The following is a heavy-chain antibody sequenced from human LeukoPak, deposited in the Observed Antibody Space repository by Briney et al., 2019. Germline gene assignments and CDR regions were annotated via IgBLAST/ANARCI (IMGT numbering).Heavy chain of an antibody. D-gene: IGHD6-19*01. CDR1: GFTFSSYA. V-gene: IGHV3-30-3*01. Sequence: GGSLRLSCAASGFTFSSYAMHWVRQAPGKGLEWVAVISYDGSNKYYADSVKGRFTISRDNSKNTLYLQMNSLRAEDTAVYYCATSIAVAGIGYWGQGTLVTVSS. CDR2: ISYDGSNK. J-gene: IGHJ4*02. CDR3: ATSIAVAGIGY.